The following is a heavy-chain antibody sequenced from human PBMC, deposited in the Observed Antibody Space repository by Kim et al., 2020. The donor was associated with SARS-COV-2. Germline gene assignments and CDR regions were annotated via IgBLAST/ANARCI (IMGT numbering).Heavy chain of an antibody. J-gene: IGHJ4*02. V-gene: IGHV3-48*02. D-gene: IGHD1-26*01. CDR1: GFTFSIYS. Sequence: GGSLRLSCAASGFTFSIYSMNWVRQAPGKGLEWVSYISSSSSTIYYADSVKGRFTISRDNVKNSLYLQMNSLRDEDTAVYYCARDTYGSYSFDCWGQGTLVTVSS. CDR2: ISSSSSTI. CDR3: ARDTYGSYSFDC.